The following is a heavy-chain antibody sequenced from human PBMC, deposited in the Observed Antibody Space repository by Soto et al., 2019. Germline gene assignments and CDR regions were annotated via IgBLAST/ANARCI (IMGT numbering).Heavy chain of an antibody. V-gene: IGHV1-3*01. CDR3: ARTSSSTSYYYYYGMDV. CDR1: GYTFTSYA. J-gene: IGHJ6*02. D-gene: IGHD2-2*01. Sequence: ASVKVSCKASGYTFTSYAMHWVRQAPGQRLEWMGWINAGNGNTKYSQKFQGRVTITRDTSASTAYMELSSLRSEDTAVYYCARTSSSTSYYYYYGMDVWGQGTTVTVSS. CDR2: INAGNGNT.